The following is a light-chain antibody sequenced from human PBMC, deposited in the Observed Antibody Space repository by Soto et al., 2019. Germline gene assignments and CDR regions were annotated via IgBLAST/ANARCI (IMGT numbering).Light chain of an antibody. CDR1: XXXHGTNT. V-gene: IGLV1-44*01. CDR3: AAWDGSLNVVL. Sequence: QSVLTQPPSASGXXXXRVXXXXXGXXXXHGTNTVNWYQQFPRSAPKLLMYSSNQRPSGVPDRFSGSKSGTSASLAISGLQSEDEADYYCAAWDGSLNVVLFGGGTKLTVL. J-gene: IGLJ3*02. CDR2: SSN.